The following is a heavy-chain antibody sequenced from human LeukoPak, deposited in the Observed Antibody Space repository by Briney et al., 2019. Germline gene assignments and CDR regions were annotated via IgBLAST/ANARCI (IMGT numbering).Heavy chain of an antibody. J-gene: IGHJ4*02. CDR2: IYSGGST. CDR3: AISAYCRGDCYLDY. V-gene: IGHV3-53*01. Sequence: GGSLRLSCAASGFTVNNNYMSWVRQAPGKGLEWVSVIYSGGSTYYADSVKGRFTISRDNSKNTLYLQMSSLRAEDTAVYYCAISAYCRGDCYLDYWGQGTLVTVSS. CDR1: GFTVNNNY. D-gene: IGHD2-21*02.